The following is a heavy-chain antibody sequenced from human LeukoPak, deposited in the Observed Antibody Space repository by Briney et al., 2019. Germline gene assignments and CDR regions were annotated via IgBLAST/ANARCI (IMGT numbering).Heavy chain of an antibody. J-gene: IGHJ4*02. Sequence: ASVKVSCKASGYTFTSYGISWVRQAPGQGLKWMGWISAYNGNTNYAQKLQGRVTMTADTSTSTTYMELRSLRSDDTAVYYCAVIPYCTTATCYYFDYWGQGTLVTVSS. CDR2: ISAYNGNT. CDR1: GYTFTSYG. CDR3: AVIPYCTTATCYYFDY. V-gene: IGHV1-18*01. D-gene: IGHD2-2*01.